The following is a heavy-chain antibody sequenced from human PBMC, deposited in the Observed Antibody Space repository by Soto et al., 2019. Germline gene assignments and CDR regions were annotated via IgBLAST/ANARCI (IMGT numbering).Heavy chain of an antibody. Sequence: NPSETLPLTCAVSGGSISSSNWWSWVRQSPGKGLEWIGEIYHSGSTNYNPSLKSRVTISVDKSKNQFSLKLSSVTAADTAVYYCARSQTTVTSYDYWGQGTLVTVSS. CDR3: ARSQTTVTSYDY. V-gene: IGHV4-4*02. D-gene: IGHD4-17*01. CDR2: IYHSGST. J-gene: IGHJ4*02. CDR1: GGSISSSNW.